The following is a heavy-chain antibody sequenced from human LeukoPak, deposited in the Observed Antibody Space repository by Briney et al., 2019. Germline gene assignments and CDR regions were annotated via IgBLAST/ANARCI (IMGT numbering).Heavy chain of an antibody. J-gene: IGHJ5*02. CDR2: INHSGST. Sequence: KPSETLSLTCAVYGGSFSGYYWSWIRQPPGKGLEWIGEINHSGSTNYNPSLKSRVTISVDTSKNQFSLKLSSVTAADTAVYYCASLPRAWGQGTLVTVSS. V-gene: IGHV4-34*01. CDR1: GGSFSGYY. CDR3: ASLPRA. D-gene: IGHD5/OR15-5a*01.